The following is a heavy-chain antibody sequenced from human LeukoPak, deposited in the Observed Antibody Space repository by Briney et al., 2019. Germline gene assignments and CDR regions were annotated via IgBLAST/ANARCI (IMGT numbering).Heavy chain of an antibody. V-gene: IGHV1-8*02. CDR3: ARHLQAGFDP. CDR2: MNPNSGNT. Sequence: ASVKVSCKASGGTFSSYAINWLRQATGQGLEWMGWMNPNSGNTGYAQKFQGRVTMTRNTSISTAYMELSSLRSEDTAVYYCARHLQAGFDPWGQGTLVTVSS. J-gene: IGHJ5*02. CDR1: GGTFSSYA. D-gene: IGHD5-24*01.